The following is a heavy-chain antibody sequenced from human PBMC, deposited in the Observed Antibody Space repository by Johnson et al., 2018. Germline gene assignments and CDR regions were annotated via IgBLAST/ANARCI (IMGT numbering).Heavy chain of an antibody. Sequence: VQLQESGGGLVQPGGSLRLSCAASGFSFPGFAMHWVRQAPGKGLEWVSGISWNSGSIGYADSVRGRFTISRDNAKNSLYLKMNSLRPEDTAWYYCAKGVVILRGAFDIWGPGTMVTVSS. J-gene: IGHJ3*02. CDR3: AKGVVILRGAFDI. CDR1: GFSFPGFA. D-gene: IGHD3-10*01. V-gene: IGHV3-9*01. CDR2: ISWNSGSI.